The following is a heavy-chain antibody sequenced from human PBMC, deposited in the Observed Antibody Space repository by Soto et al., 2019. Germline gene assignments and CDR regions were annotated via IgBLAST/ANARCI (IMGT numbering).Heavy chain of an antibody. CDR2: ISSSSSII. J-gene: IGHJ4*02. Sequence: EVQLVASGGGLVQPGGSLRLSCAASGFTFSTYSMNWVRQAPEKGLEWVSYISSSSSIIYYADSVKGRFTTSRDNARNSLYLQMNSLRADDTAVYYCARGATTCAYWGQGTLVTVSS. CDR3: ARGATTCAY. V-gene: IGHV3-48*01. CDR1: GFTFSTYS. D-gene: IGHD1-26*01.